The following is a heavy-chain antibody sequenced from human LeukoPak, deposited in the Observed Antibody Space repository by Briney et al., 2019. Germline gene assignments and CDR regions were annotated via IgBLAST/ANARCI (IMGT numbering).Heavy chain of an antibody. V-gene: IGHV3-48*04. CDR2: ISSSGSTI. CDR1: GFTFSSYG. D-gene: IGHD1-1*01. CDR3: TRYNVGFES. J-gene: IGHJ4*02. Sequence: PGGTLRLSCAASGFTFSSYGMSWVRQAPGKGLEWVSYISSSGSTIYYADSVKGRFTISRDNAKNSLYLQMNSLKTEDTAVYYCTRYNVGFESWGQGTLVTVSS.